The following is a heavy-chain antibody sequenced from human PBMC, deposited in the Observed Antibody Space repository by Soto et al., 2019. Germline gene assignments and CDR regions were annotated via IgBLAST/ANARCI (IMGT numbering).Heavy chain of an antibody. J-gene: IGHJ4*02. CDR3: ARAPFGLDTISDFDY. V-gene: IGHV4-30-4*01. Sequence: SGTLSLTSNVSGDSVSSGGFHWNGVNRPPRQGLAWIASIYNGGSTCYRPFVESRMHMSLDATRNHYSLILTSVTAADTAVYFCARAPFGLDTISDFDYWGEGKLVTVSA. CDR2: IYNGGST. D-gene: IGHD3-10*01. CDR1: GDSVSSGGFH.